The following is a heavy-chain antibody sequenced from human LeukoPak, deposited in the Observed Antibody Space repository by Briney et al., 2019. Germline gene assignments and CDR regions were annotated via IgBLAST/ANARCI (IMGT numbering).Heavy chain of an antibody. CDR2: ISYDGSNK. J-gene: IGHJ5*02. CDR1: GFTFSSYA. V-gene: IGHV3-30*04. Sequence: GGFLRLSCAASGFTFSSYAMHWVRQAPGKGLEWVAVISYDGSNKYYADSVKGRFTISRDNSKNTLYLQMNSLRAEDTAVYYCARDLEGDWFDPWGQGTLVTVSS. CDR3: ARDLEGDWFDP. D-gene: IGHD1-1*01.